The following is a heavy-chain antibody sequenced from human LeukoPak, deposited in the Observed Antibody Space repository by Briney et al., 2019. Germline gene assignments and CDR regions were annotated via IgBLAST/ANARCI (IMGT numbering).Heavy chain of an antibody. D-gene: IGHD3-3*02. CDR2: INPSGGST. Sequence: ASVKVSCKASGYTFTSYYMHWVRQAPGQGLEWMGIINPSGGSTSYAQKFQGRVTMTRDMSTSTVYMELSSQRSEDTAVYYCARDGQHQSHFWSGYCDYWGQGTLVTVSS. J-gene: IGHJ4*02. CDR3: ARDGQHQSHFWSGYCDY. V-gene: IGHV1-46*01. CDR1: GYTFTSYY.